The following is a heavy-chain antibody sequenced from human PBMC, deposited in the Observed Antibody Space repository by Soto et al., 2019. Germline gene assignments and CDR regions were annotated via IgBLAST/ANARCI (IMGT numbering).Heavy chain of an antibody. J-gene: IGHJ5*02. CDR1: EGTFSSYA. CDR2: IIPIFGTA. Sequence: QVQLVQSGAEVKKPGSSVKVSCKASEGTFSSYAISWVRQAPGQGLEWMGGIIPIFGTANYAQKFQGRVTITADESTSTAYMELSSLRSEDTAVYYCARDNGGYCSGGSCSLYNWFDPWGQGTLVTVSS. CDR3: ARDNGGYCSGGSCSLYNWFDP. V-gene: IGHV1-69*01. D-gene: IGHD2-15*01.